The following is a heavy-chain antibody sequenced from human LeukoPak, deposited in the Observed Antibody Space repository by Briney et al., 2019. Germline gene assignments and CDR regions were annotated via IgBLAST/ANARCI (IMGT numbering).Heavy chain of an antibody. CDR3: ASPMTRYSGYDWGGFDY. CDR2: ISSNGVST. J-gene: IGHJ4*02. Sequence: GGSLRLSCAASGFTFSSYAMHWVRQAPGKGLEYVSFISSNGVSTYYANSVKGRFTISRDNSKNTLYLQMGSLRAEDMAVYYCASPMTRYSGYDWGGFDYWGQGTLVTVSS. D-gene: IGHD5-12*01. V-gene: IGHV3-64*01. CDR1: GFTFSSYA.